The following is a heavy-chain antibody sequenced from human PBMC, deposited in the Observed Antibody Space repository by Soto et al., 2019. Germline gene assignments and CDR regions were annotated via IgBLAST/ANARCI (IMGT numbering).Heavy chain of an antibody. CDR2: IYHSGNT. CDR3: ARRWGEGRVDY. Sequence: QVQLQESGPGLVKPSGTLSLTCAVSGGSISSSNWWSWVRQPPGKGLEWIGEIYHSGNTNYNPSLKSRVTMAVDKARNQVPLKLSSVTAADTAVYYCARRWGEGRVDYWGQGTLVTVSS. J-gene: IGHJ4*02. CDR1: GGSISSSNW. V-gene: IGHV4-4*02. D-gene: IGHD3-10*01.